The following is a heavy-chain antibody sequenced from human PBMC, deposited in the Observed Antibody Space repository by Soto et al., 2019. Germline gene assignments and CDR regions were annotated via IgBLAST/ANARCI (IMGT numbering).Heavy chain of an antibody. J-gene: IGHJ4*02. V-gene: IGHV4-34*01. D-gene: IGHD3-10*01. CDR1: GGSFSGYY. CDR3: ARVTDYYGSGSYYHFDY. CDR2: INHSGST. Sequence: QVQLQQWGAGLLKPSETLSLTCAVYGGSFSGYYWSWIRQPPGKGLEWIGEINHSGSTNYNPSLKSRVTISVDTSKNQFSLKLSSVTAADTAVYYCARVTDYYGSGSYYHFDYWGQGTLVTVSS.